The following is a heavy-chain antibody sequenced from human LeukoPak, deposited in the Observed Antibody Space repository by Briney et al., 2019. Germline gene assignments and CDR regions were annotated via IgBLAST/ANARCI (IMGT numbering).Heavy chain of an antibody. CDR1: GFIFSSYG. V-gene: IGHV3-21*01. CDR2: ISSSSSYM. J-gene: IGHJ3*02. D-gene: IGHD3-3*01. CDR3: ARGEASYYDFWSGERQDAFDI. Sequence: PGRSLRLSCAASGFIFSSYGMNWVRQAPGKGLEWVSSISSSSSYMYYADSVRGQFTISRDNVKNSLYLQMNSLRAEDTAVYYCARGEASYYDFWSGERQDAFDIWGQGTMVTVSS.